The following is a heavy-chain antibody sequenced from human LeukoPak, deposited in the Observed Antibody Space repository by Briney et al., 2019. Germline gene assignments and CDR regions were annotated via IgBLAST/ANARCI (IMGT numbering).Heavy chain of an antibody. D-gene: IGHD3-22*01. CDR2: IYTSGST. Sequence: SSETLSLTCTVSGGSISSYYWSWIRQPAGKGLEWIGRIYTSGSTNYNPSLKSRVTMSVDTSKNQFSLKLSSVTAADTAVYYRARDVGYVGYDSSGYAYYYYYMDVWGKGTTVTVSS. CDR1: GGSISSYY. J-gene: IGHJ6*03. V-gene: IGHV4-4*07. CDR3: ARDVGYVGYDSSGYAYYYYYMDV.